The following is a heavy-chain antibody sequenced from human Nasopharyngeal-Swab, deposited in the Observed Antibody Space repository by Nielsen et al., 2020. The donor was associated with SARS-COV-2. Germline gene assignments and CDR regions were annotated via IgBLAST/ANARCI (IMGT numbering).Heavy chain of an antibody. V-gene: IGHV3-48*04. Sequence: GGSLRLSCAASGFTFSSYSMNWVRQAPGKGLEWVSCISSSSSTIYYADSVKCRFTISRDNAKNLLYLQMNSLGAEDTAVYYCARDYGSHNWNYGNWGQGTLVTVSS. J-gene: IGHJ4*02. CDR1: GFTFSSYS. CDR2: ISSSSSTI. D-gene: IGHD1-7*01. CDR3: ARDYGSHNWNYGN.